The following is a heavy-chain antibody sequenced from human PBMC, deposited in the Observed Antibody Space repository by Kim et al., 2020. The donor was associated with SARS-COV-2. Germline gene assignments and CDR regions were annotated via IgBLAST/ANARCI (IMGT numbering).Heavy chain of an antibody. CDR2: INYSGNT. Sequence: SETQSLTCTVSGASISRSSNYWGWIRQPPGKGLEWIGSINYSGNTYYNPSLKSRVTISVDTSKNQFSLKMRSVTAADTAVYYCARLVSENSAVEYWGQGTLVTVSS. V-gene: IGHV4-39*01. J-gene: IGHJ4*02. CDR1: GASISRSSNY. CDR3: ARLVSENSAVEY.